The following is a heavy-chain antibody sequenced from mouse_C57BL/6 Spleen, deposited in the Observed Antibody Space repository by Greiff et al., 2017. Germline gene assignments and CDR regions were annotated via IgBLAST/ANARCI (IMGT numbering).Heavy chain of an antibody. CDR3: AIYDGYYGDMDY. CDR1: GYTFTSYW. J-gene: IGHJ4*01. CDR2: IDPSDSET. D-gene: IGHD2-3*01. V-gene: IGHV1-52*01. Sequence: VQLQQPGAELVRPGSSVKLSCEASGYTFTSYWMHWVKQRPIQGLEWIGNIDPSDSETHYNQKFKDKATLTVDKSSSTAYMQLSSLTSEDSAVYYCAIYDGYYGDMDYWGQGTSVTVSS.